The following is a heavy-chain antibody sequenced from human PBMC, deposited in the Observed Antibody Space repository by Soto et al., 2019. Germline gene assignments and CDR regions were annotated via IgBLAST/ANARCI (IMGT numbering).Heavy chain of an antibody. D-gene: IGHD3-3*01. Sequence: QVQLQESGPGLVKPSETLSLTCTVSGGSISNYYWSWIRQPPGKGLEWIGYIHYSGSTKYNPSLKSRVTISADTSKNQFSLKLSSMTAADTAVYYCARGHYDFWSGYFATIDYWGQGTLVTVS. J-gene: IGHJ4*02. V-gene: IGHV4-59*08. CDR1: GGSISNYY. CDR2: IHYSGST. CDR3: ARGHYDFWSGYFATIDY.